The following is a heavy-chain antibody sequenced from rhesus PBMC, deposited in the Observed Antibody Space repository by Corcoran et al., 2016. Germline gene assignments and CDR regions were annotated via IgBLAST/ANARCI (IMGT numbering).Heavy chain of an antibody. Sequence: EVQLVQSGAEVKKPGASVKISCKASGYTFPDYYLHWVRQAPGKGLEGRGRVDPEDGEAIHEPKFQDRGTITADTSTDTAYMELSSLRSEDTAVYYCATRLDYWGQGVLVTVSS. CDR2: VDPEDGEA. CDR3: ATRLDY. J-gene: IGHJ4*01. V-gene: IGHV1-111*02. CDR1: GYTFPDYY.